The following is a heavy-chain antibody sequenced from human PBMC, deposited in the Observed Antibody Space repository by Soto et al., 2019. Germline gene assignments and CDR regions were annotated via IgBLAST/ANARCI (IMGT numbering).Heavy chain of an antibody. V-gene: IGHV4-34*01. CDR3: ARGRKAAKSAGGYYGMDV. CDR1: GGSFSGYY. J-gene: IGHJ6*02. CDR2: INHSGST. D-gene: IGHD6-25*01. Sequence: SETLSLTCAVYGGSFSGYYWSWIRQPPGKGLEWIGEINHSGSTNYNPSLKSRVTISVDTSKNQFSLKLSSVTAADTAVYYCARGRKAAKSAGGYYGMDVWGQGTTVTVSS.